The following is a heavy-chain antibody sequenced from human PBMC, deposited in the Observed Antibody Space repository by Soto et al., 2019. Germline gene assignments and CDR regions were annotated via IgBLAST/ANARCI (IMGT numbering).Heavy chain of an antibody. D-gene: IGHD3-10*01. CDR3: ERDSGYGSGSSVNHHIDY. V-gene: IGHV3-7*01. J-gene: IGHJ4*01. CDR1: GFTFGVDW. CDR2: IKVDASEK. Sequence: EVQLVESGGGLVQPGGSLRLSCAASGFTFGVDWMSWVRQAPGKGLEWLATIKVDASEKKYVDSVKGRFTMSRDNAKNSLYLQMDSLRAEDTAVYYCERDSGYGSGSSVNHHIDYWGHGTLVTVSS.